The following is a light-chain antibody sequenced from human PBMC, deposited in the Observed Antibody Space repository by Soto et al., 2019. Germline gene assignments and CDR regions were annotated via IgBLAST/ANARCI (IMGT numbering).Light chain of an antibody. CDR2: GTS. CDR3: LKDYSYPRT. J-gene: IGKJ1*01. Sequence: GHRVIITCRASQAIRTELGWYQQRPGKAPKLLIYGTSNLQSGVPSRFSGSGSGTDFTLTINGLQPEDFATYYCLKDYSYPRTFGQGTKVDI. V-gene: IGKV1-6*01. CDR1: QAIRTE.